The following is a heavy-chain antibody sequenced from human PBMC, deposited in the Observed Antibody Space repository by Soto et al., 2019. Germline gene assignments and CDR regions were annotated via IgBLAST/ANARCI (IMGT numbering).Heavy chain of an antibody. J-gene: IGHJ4*02. CDR3: ARDRVYSSSASDYSFDY. CDR2: ISAYNGNT. V-gene: IGHV1-18*01. Sequence: ASVKVSCKASGYTFTSYGISWVRQAPGQGLEWMGWISAYNGNTNYAQKLQGRVTMTTDTSTSTAYMELRSLRSDDTAVYYCARDRVYSSSASDYSFDYWGQGTLVTVSS. D-gene: IGHD6-6*01. CDR1: GYTFTSYG.